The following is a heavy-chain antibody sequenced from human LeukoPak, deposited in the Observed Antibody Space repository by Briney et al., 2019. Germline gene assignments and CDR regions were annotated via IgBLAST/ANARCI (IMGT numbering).Heavy chain of an antibody. V-gene: IGHV3-64*02. CDR2: ISTSGGST. D-gene: IGHD5-18*01. CDR3: ARGGGRNTTMVWAFDY. Sequence: GSLRLSCAASGFTFSSYVMHWVRQAPGKGLEYVSGISTSGGSTYYADSVKGRFTISRDNSKNTLFLQMGSLRAEDMAVYYCARGGGRNTTMVWAFDYWGQGTLVTVSS. CDR1: GFTFSSYV. J-gene: IGHJ4*02.